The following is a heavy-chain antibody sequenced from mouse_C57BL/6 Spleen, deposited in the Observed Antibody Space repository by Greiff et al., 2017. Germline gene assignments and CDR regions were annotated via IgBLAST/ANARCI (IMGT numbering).Heavy chain of an antibody. CDR2: INPNYGTT. CDR3: ARSDYDGGYYYAMDY. Sequence: LQESGPELVKPGASVKISCKASGYSFTDYNMNWVKQSNGKSLEWIGVINPNYGTTSYNQKFKGKATLTVDQSSSTAYMQLNSLTSEDSAVYYCARSDYDGGYYYAMDYWGQGTSVTVSS. V-gene: IGHV1-39*01. J-gene: IGHJ4*01. D-gene: IGHD2-4*01. CDR1: GYSFTDYN.